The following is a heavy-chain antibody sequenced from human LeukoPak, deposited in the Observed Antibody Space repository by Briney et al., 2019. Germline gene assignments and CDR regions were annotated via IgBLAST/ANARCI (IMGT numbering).Heavy chain of an antibody. Sequence: PAETLSLTCTVSGASISNYYWAWSRQPPGKGREWIGYIYDTGSTKYNPSLKSRLTISLHTSRNQFSLNLSSLTAADTAIYYCARVRNYPDAFDIWGQGRMVTVSS. D-gene: IGHD5-24*01. CDR3: ARVRNYPDAFDI. CDR2: IYDTGST. CDR1: GASISNYY. J-gene: IGHJ3*02. V-gene: IGHV4-59*01.